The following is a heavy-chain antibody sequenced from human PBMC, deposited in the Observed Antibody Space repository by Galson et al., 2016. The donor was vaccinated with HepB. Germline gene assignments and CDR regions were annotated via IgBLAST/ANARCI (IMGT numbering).Heavy chain of an antibody. CDR1: GFTFSKYV. D-gene: IGHD6-6*01. CDR2: VSGSGGRI. V-gene: IGHV3-23*01. CDR3: AKGGDTSARLFRRDMPLDY. Sequence: SLRLSCAASGFTFSKYVMNWVRRAPGKGLEWVSSVSGSGGRIFDADSVKGRFTISRDNSKNTLYLQMNSLRVEDTAVYFCAKGGDTSARLFRRDMPLDYSGQGTQVTVSS. J-gene: IGHJ4*02.